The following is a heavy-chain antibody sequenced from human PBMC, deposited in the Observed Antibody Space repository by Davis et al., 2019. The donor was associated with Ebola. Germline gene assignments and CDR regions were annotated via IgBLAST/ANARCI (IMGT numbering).Heavy chain of an antibody. V-gene: IGHV3-74*01. J-gene: IGHJ4*02. Sequence: GESLKISCAASGFTFSSYWMHWVRQAPGKGLVWVSRINSDGSSTSYADSVKGRFTISRDNAKNTLYLQMNSLRAEDTAVYYCARGGYDFWSGYPDYWGQGTLVTVSS. CDR3: ARGGYDFWSGYPDY. D-gene: IGHD3-3*01. CDR1: GFTFSSYW. CDR2: INSDGSST.